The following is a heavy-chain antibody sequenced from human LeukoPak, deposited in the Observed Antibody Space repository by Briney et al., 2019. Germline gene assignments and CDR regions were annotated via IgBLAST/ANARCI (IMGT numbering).Heavy chain of an antibody. Sequence: GESLKISCKGSGYSFTSYWIGWVRQMPAKGLEWMGSIYPGDSDTRYSPSFQGQVTISADKSISTAYLQWSSLKASDTAMYYCAIYGDPTVTPEHYWGQGTLVTVSS. J-gene: IGHJ4*02. CDR3: AIYGDPTVTPEHY. CDR2: IYPGDSDT. CDR1: GYSFTSYW. V-gene: IGHV5-51*01. D-gene: IGHD4-17*01.